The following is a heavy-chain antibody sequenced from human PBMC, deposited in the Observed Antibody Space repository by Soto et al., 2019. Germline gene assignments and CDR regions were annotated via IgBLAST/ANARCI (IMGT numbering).Heavy chain of an antibody. V-gene: IGHV3-21*01. CDR1: GFTFSGHT. J-gene: IGHJ4*02. CDR2: VSSSSTYI. D-gene: IGHD3-10*01. Sequence: EVQLVESGGGLVKPGGSLRLSCAASGFTFSGHTINWVRQAPGKGLEWVSSVSSSSTYIYYADSVKGRFTVSRDNAEKSLYLQMNSLRAEDTPMYYCAICMGFDGSGYAFFDSWGQGTLVTVSS. CDR3: AICMGFDGSGYAFFDS.